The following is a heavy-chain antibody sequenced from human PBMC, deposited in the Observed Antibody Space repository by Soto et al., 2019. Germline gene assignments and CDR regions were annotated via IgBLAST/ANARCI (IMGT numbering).Heavy chain of an antibody. CDR2: FDPEDGET. D-gene: IGHD2-2*01. CDR3: ATAPVGPAAPIYGNAFDL. Sequence: QVQLVQSGAEVKKPGASVKVSCKVSGYTLTELSMHWVRQAPGKGLEWMGGFDPEDGETIYAQKFQGRVTMTEDTSTEAAFMELSSLRSEDTAVYYCATAPVGPAAPIYGNAFDLWGQGTMVTVSS. J-gene: IGHJ3*01. V-gene: IGHV1-24*01. CDR1: GYTLTELS.